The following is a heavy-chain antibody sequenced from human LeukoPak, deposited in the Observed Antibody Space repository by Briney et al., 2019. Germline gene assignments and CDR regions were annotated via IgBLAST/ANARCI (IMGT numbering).Heavy chain of an antibody. V-gene: IGHV3-30-3*01. J-gene: IGHJ4*02. CDR3: ARLYPGYYFDY. CDR1: GFTFSSYA. CDR2: ISYDGSNK. Sequence: QPGGSLRLSCAASGFTFSSYAMHWVRQAPGKGLEWVAVISYDGSNKYYADSVKGRFTISRDNSKNTLYLQMNSLRAEDTAVYYCARLYPGYYFDYWGQGTLVTVSS. D-gene: IGHD2-8*01.